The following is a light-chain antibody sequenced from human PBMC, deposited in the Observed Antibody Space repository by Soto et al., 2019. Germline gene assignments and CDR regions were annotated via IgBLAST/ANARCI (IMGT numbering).Light chain of an antibody. Sequence: DIQMTQSPSTLSASVGDRVTITCRASQSISSWLAWYQQKPGKAPKLLIYDASSLESGVPSRFSGSGSGTEFTLTISSLQPDDFATYYCQQFGTFGQVTKVEIK. J-gene: IGKJ1*01. V-gene: IGKV1-5*01. CDR3: QQFGT. CDR1: QSISSW. CDR2: DAS.